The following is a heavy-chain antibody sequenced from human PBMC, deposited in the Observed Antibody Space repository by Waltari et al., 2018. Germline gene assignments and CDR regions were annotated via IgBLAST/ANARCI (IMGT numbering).Heavy chain of an antibody. CDR3: ARPSSNYYYDNSGYPHYFDY. D-gene: IGHD3-22*01. CDR2: ISYDGNNK. Sequence: EQLVESGGGVVQPGKSLRLPCAASGFIFNNYAMHWVRKTPGKGLEWVAIISYDGNNKYYADSVKGRFTISRDNSKNTLYLQMDSLNTEDTALYYCARPSSNYYYDNSGYPHYFDYWGQGTLVTVSS. J-gene: IGHJ4*02. CDR1: GFIFNNYA. V-gene: IGHV3-30*01.